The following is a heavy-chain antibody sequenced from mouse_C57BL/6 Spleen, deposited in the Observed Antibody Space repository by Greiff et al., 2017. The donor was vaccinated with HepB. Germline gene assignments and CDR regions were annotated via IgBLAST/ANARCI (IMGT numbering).Heavy chain of an antibody. CDR2: YPGSGNTY. Sequence: VQLVESGPELVKPGASVKMSCKASGYTFTDYYMHWVKQKPGKGLEWIGEIYPGSGNTYYNEKFKGKATLTADTSSSTAYMQLSSLTSEDSAVYFCGDYDPPFAYWGQGTLVTVSA. V-gene: IGHV1-83*01. CDR1: YTFTDYYM. CDR3: DYDPPFAY. D-gene: IGHD2-4*01. J-gene: IGHJ3*01.